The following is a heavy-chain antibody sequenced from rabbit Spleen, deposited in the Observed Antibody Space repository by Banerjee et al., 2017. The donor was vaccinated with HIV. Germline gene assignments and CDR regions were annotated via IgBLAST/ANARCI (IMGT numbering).Heavy chain of an antibody. V-gene: IGHV1S40*01. D-gene: IGHD4-2*01. Sequence: QSLEESGGGLVQPEGSLALTCKASGFSFSSSDYICWVRQAPGKGLEWISCIAGSSSGFTYSATWAKGRFTISKTSSTTVTLEMTSLTVADTATYFCARGGYGGHIYAMGLWGPGTLVTVS. CDR1: GFSFSSSDY. CDR3: ARGGYGGHIYAMGL. J-gene: IGHJ4*01. CDR2: IAGSSSGFT.